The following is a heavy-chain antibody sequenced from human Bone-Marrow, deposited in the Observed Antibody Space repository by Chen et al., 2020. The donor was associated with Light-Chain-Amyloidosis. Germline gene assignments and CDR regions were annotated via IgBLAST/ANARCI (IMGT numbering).Heavy chain of an antibody. Sequence: EVQLVESGGGLVQPGGSLRLSCAASGFTFNDYWMHWVRQVPGKGLVWVARIKSDGSATNYADSVKGRFTVSRENAKNTLYLQMKSLRAEDTAVYYCTRGDCTSTSCFLDFWGQGTLVTVSS. J-gene: IGHJ4*02. V-gene: IGHV3-74*01. CDR3: TRGDCTSTSCFLDF. CDR2: IKSDGSAT. CDR1: GFTFNDYW. D-gene: IGHD2-2*01.